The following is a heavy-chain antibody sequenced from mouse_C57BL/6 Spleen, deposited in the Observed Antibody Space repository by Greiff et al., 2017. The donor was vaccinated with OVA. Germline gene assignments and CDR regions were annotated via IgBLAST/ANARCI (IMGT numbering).Heavy chain of an antibody. D-gene: IGHD3-1*01. V-gene: IGHV1-18*01. CDR1: GYTFTDYN. Sequence: EVQVVESGPELVKPGASVKIPCKASGYTFTDYNMDWVKQSHGKSLEWIGDINPNNGGTIYNQKFKGKATLTVDKSSSTAYMELRSLTSEDTAVYYCARSSFRYYAMDYWGQGTSVTVSS. CDR3: ARSSFRYYAMDY. CDR2: INPNNGGT. J-gene: IGHJ4*01.